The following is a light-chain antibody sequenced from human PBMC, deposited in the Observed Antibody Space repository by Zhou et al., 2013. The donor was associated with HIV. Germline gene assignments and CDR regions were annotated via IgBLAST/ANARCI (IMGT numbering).Light chain of an antibody. CDR2: QAS. CDR3: QYYGDSSKT. J-gene: IGKJ4*02. Sequence: DVQLTQSPPTLSASVGDKVTITCRASRTFGPWLAWYQQKPGGAPKLLVYQASTLESRVPSRFSGRGSGAEFHLSIVSLQPEDFATYYCQYYGDSSKTFGRGTRVEMK. CDR1: RTFGPW. V-gene: IGKV1-5*03.